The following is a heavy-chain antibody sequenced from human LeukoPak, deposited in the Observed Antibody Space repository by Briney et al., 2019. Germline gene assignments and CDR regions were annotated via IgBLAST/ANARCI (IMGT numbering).Heavy chain of an antibody. CDR3: AGGSAGVGSINY. D-gene: IGHD1-26*01. V-gene: IGHV4-59*01. Sequence: PSETLSLTCAVYGGSFSGYYWSWIRQPPGKGLEWIGYVYYSGSTSYNPSLRGRVTISIDTSKNQFSLKLNSVTAADTAVYYCAGGSAGVGSINYWGQGSLVTVSS. CDR2: VYYSGST. J-gene: IGHJ4*02. CDR1: GGSFSGYY.